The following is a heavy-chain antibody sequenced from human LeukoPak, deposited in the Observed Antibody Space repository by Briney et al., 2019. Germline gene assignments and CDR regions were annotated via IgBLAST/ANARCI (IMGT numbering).Heavy chain of an antibody. V-gene: IGHV4-4*07. Sequence: SETLSLTCTVSGGSISSYYWSWIRQPAAKGLEWIGRIYTSGSTNYSPSLKSRVTMSVDTSKNQFSLRLSSVTAADTAVYYCARENTGSYRPFDYWGQGTLVTVSS. CDR3: ARENTGSYRPFDY. D-gene: IGHD1-26*01. CDR2: IYTSGST. J-gene: IGHJ4*02. CDR1: GGSISSYY.